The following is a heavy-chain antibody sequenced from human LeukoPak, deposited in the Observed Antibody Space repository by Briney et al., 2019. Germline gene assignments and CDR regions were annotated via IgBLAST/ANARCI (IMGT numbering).Heavy chain of an antibody. CDR1: GGSISSSSYY. J-gene: IGHJ6*03. Sequence: SETLSLTCTVSGGSISSSSYYWGWIRQPPGKGLEWIGSIYYSGSTYYNPSLKSRVTISVDTSKNQFSLKLSSVTAADKAVYYCARDTYRYYDILTDHYYYYYMDVWGKGTTVTVSS. V-gene: IGHV4-39*07. CDR3: ARDTYRYYDILTDHYYYYYMDV. CDR2: IYYSGST. D-gene: IGHD3-9*01.